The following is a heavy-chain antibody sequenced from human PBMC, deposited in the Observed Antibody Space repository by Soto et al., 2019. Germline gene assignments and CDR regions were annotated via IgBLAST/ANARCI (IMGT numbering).Heavy chain of an antibody. CDR1: GGTFSSYT. CDR3: ASSSRVYDIFYNWFDP. CDR2: IIPILGIA. V-gene: IGHV1-69*02. D-gene: IGHD3-9*01. J-gene: IGHJ5*02. Sequence: GASVKVSCKASGGTFSSYTISWVRQAPGQGLEWMGRIIPILGIANYAQKFQGRVTITADKSTSTAYMELSSLRSEDTAVYYCASSSRVYDIFYNWFDPWGHGTLVTVSS.